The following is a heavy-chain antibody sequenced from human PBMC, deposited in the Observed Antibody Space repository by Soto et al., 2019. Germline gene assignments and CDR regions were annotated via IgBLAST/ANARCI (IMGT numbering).Heavy chain of an antibody. CDR1: GFTFSSYG. D-gene: IGHD4-17*01. V-gene: IGHV3-30*18. CDR3: AKGYGDYDYYDY. CDR2: ISYDGSNK. J-gene: IGHJ4*02. Sequence: QVQLVESGGGVVQPGRSLRLSCAASGFTFSSYGMHWVRQAPGKGLEWVAVISYDGSNKYYADSVKGRFTISSDNSKNTLYLQMNSLRAEDTAVYYCAKGYGDYDYYDYRGQGTLVTVSS.